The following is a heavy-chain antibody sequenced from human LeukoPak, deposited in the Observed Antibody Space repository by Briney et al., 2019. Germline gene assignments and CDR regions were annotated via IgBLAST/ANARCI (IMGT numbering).Heavy chain of an antibody. CDR3: ARGPYGDYDYFDY. Sequence: SVKVSCKASGGTFSSYAISWVRQAPGQGLEWMGRIIPILGIANYAQKFQGRVTITADKSTSTAYMELSSLRSEDTAVYYCARGPYGDYDYFDYWGQGTLVTVSS. V-gene: IGHV1-69*04. J-gene: IGHJ4*02. D-gene: IGHD4-17*01. CDR2: IIPILGIA. CDR1: GGTFSSYA.